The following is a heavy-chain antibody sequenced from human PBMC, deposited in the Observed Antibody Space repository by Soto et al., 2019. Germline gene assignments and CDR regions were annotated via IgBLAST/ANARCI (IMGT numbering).Heavy chain of an antibody. D-gene: IGHD3-10*01. CDR2: INPNSGGT. CDR3: ARDRPGYGSGSYRVIDY. V-gene: IGHV1-2*04. CDR1: GYTFTGYY. Sequence: ASVKVSCKASGYTFTGYYMHWVRQAPGQGLEWMGWINPNSGGTNYAQKFQGWVTMTRDTSTSTAYMELRSLRSDDTAVYYCARDRPGYGSGSYRVIDYWGQGTLVTVS. J-gene: IGHJ4*02.